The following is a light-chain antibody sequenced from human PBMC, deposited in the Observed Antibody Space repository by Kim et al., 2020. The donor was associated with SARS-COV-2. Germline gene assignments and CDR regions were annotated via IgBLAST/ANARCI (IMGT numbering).Light chain of an antibody. J-gene: IGKJ5*01. V-gene: IGKV3-11*01. Sequence: EIVLTQSPATLSLSPGERATLSCRASQTISTFLAWYQQRPGQSPRLLIYDTSNRASGVPARFSGSGSGTDFTLTISNLEPEDFALYFCQNHGYRPPITFGPGTRLEIK. CDR2: DTS. CDR3: QNHGYRPPIT. CDR1: QTISTF.